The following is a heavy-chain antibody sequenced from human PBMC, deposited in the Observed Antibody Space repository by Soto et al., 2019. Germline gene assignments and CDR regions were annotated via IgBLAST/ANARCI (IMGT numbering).Heavy chain of an antibody. CDR1: GFTFSSYW. V-gene: IGHV3-74*01. J-gene: IGHJ4*02. CDR3: TRGYEYVWGVY. CDR2: INSDGSST. Sequence: EVHLVESGGGLVQPGGSLRLSCAASGFTFSSYWMYWVRQVPGKGLVWVSRINSDGSSTSYADSGKGRFTISRDNAKNTLYLQMNSLRAEDTAVYYCTRGYEYVWGVYWGQGTLVTVSS. D-gene: IGHD3-16*01.